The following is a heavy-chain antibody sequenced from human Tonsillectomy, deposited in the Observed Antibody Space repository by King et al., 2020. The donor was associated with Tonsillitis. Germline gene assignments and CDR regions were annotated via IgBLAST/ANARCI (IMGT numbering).Heavy chain of an antibody. V-gene: IGHV4-61*02. Sequence: VQLQESGPGLVKPSQTLSITCSVSGGSISSAGFYWGWIRPPAGKGLEWIGRIFSGGCTNYNPSLKRRVTISGDTSKNQFSLKLSSVTAADTAVYYCARGGWFKEVVLVPPAADHFFYYWGQGTLVTVSS. J-gene: IGHJ4*02. CDR2: IFSGGCT. CDR1: GGSISSAGFY. CDR3: ARGGWFKEVVLVPPAADHFFYY. D-gene: IGHD3-10*01.